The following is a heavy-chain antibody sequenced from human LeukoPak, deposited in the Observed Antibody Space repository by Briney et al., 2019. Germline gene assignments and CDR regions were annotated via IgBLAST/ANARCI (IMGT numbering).Heavy chain of an antibody. CDR3: ARDQPRRGPGNHDY. J-gene: IGHJ4*02. V-gene: IGHV1-18*01. D-gene: IGHD1-26*01. CDR1: GYTFTTYG. Sequence: ASVKVSCKASGYTFTTYGINWVRQAPGQGLEWMGWISGYDGKTNYAQKLRDRVTMLRDTATSTVNMELRSLTTDDTAVYYCARDQPRRGPGNHDYWGQGTLVTVSS. CDR2: ISGYDGKT.